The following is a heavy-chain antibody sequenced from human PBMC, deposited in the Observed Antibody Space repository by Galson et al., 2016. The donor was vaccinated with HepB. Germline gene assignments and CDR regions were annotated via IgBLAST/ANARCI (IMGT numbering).Heavy chain of an antibody. CDR3: ARDSGTVLGTDFDY. V-gene: IGHV3-21*01. CDR2: ISSTSRYV. D-gene: IGHD1-26*01. J-gene: IGHJ4*02. CDR1: GFTFSSYS. Sequence: SLRLSCAASGFTFSSYSINWVRQAPGKGLEWVSSISSTSRYVNYADSVRGRFTISRDNAKNSLYLQMNSPRAEDTAVYYCARDSGTVLGTDFDYWGQGTLVTVSS.